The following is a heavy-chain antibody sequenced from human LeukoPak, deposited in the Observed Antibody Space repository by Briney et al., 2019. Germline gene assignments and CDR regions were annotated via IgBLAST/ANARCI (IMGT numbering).Heavy chain of an antibody. CDR1: GGSFSGYY. CDR2: INHSGST. J-gene: IGHJ4*02. D-gene: IGHD2-21*02. Sequence: SETLPLTCAVYGGSFSGYYWSWIRQPPGKGLEWIGEINHSGSTNYNPSLKSRVTISVDTSKNQFSLKLSSVTAADTAVYYCARGRGDAGSHIVVVTATFGALDYWGQGTLVTVSS. V-gene: IGHV4-34*01. CDR3: ARGRGDAGSHIVVVTATFGALDY.